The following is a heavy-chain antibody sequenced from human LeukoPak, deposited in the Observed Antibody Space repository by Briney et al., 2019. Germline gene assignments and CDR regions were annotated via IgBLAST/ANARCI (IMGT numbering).Heavy chain of an antibody. CDR1: GYTFTSYG. J-gene: IGHJ5*02. CDR2: ISAYNGNT. V-gene: IGHV1-18*04. Sequence: VASVKVFSKASGYTFTSYGISWVRQAPGQGLEWMGWISAYNGNTNYAQKLQGRVTMTTDTSTSTAYMELRSLRSDDTAVYYCARVKAVLRYFDWSTPGGWFDPWGQGTLVTVSS. CDR3: ARVKAVLRYFDWSTPGGWFDP. D-gene: IGHD3-9*01.